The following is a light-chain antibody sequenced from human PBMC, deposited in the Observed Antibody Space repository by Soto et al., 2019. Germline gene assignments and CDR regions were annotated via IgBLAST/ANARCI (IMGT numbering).Light chain of an antibody. Sequence: EVVMTQSPDTLSVSPGERATLSCRASQSVGSNLAWYQQKPGQAPRLLIYDAYNRATGIPPRFSGSGSGTDFTLTISSLEPEDSAVYYCQQRHMWPITFGQGTRLEIK. CDR3: QQRHMWPIT. CDR1: QSVGSN. CDR2: DAY. J-gene: IGKJ5*01. V-gene: IGKV3-11*01.